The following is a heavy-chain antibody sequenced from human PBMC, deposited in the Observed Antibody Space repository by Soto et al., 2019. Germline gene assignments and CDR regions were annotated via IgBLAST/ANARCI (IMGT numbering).Heavy chain of an antibody. D-gene: IGHD7-27*01. CDR3: TRDSWGTTHRPGMDV. V-gene: IGHV4-31*03. CDR1: GGSISSAGYY. J-gene: IGHJ6*02. CDR2: IYYSGST. Sequence: QVQLQESGPGLVKPSQTLSLICTVSGGSISSAGYYWTWVRQHPGKGLEWIGYIYYSGSTRYNPSLESRAAISVDTSRNQFSLRLSSVTAADTAVYYCTRDSWGTTHRPGMDVWGQGTTVTVSS.